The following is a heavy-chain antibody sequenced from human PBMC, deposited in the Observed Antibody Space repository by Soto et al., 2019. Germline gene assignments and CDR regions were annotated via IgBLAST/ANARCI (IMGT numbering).Heavy chain of an antibody. D-gene: IGHD2-15*01. CDR3: ARGKVVVAATAFDI. CDR2: INPNSGGT. CDR1: WYTFTRHY. J-gene: IGHJ3*02. V-gene: IGHV1-2*04. Sequence: GSVEVSFQASWYTFTRHYMHRVRQAPGQGLEWMGWINPNSGGTNYAQKFQGWVTMTRDTSISTAYMELSRLRSDDTAVYYCARGKVVVAATAFDIWGQGTMVTVSS.